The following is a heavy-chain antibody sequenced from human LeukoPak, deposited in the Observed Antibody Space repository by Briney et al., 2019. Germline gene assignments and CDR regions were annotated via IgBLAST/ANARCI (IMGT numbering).Heavy chain of an antibody. CDR3: AREFQYAFCN. V-gene: IGHV3-48*01. J-gene: IGHJ4*02. CDR2: IGISRGNT. Sequence: GGSLRLSCAASGFTFSAYSMNWVRQAPGKGLEWISYIGISRGNTKYADSVKGRFTISGDKAKNSLYLQMNSLRVEDTAVYYCAREFQYAFCNRGQGTLVTVSP. D-gene: IGHD2-21*01. CDR1: GFTFSAYS.